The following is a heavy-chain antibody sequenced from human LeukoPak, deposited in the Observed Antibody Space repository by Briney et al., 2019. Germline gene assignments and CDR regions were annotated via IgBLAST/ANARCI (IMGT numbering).Heavy chain of an antibody. CDR1: GGSISSYS. CDR2: IYYSGST. CDR3: ARDRVDCSSTSCYGVGYYYYGMDV. D-gene: IGHD2-2*01. V-gene: IGHV4-59*01. J-gene: IGHJ6*04. Sequence: SETLSLTCTVSGGSISSYSWSWIRKPPGKGLEWIGYIYYSGSTNYNPSLKSRVTISVDTSKNQFSLKLSSVTAADTAVYYCARDRVDCSSTSCYGVGYYYYGMDVWGKGTTVTVSS.